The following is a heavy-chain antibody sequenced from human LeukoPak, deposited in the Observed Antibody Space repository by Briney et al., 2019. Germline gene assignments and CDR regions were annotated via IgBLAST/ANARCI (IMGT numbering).Heavy chain of an antibody. J-gene: IGHJ4*02. CDR2: TYYSEST. D-gene: IGHD1-26*01. CDR1: GASLSSSSNY. V-gene: IGHV4-39*01. CDR3: ARNTGSYIDY. Sequence: SQTLSLTCSVSGASLSSSSNYWGWIRQPPGKGLEWIGSTYYSESTSYNPSFKSRVTISAGTSNRQFSLELSSVTVADTAVYYCARNTGSYIDYWGQGTLVTVS.